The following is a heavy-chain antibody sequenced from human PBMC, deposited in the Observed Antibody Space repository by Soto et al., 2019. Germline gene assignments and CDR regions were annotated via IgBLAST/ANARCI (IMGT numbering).Heavy chain of an antibody. CDR3: AHASTIPGIAAAGYFDY. D-gene: IGHD6-13*01. CDR1: GFSLSTSGVG. Sequence: SGPTLVNPTQTLTLTCTFSGFSLSTSGVGVGWIRQPPGKALEWLALIYWDDDKRYSPSLKSRLTITKDTSKNQVVLTMTNMDPVDTATYYCAHASTIPGIAAAGYFDYWGQGTLVTVSS. J-gene: IGHJ4*02. CDR2: IYWDDDK. V-gene: IGHV2-5*02.